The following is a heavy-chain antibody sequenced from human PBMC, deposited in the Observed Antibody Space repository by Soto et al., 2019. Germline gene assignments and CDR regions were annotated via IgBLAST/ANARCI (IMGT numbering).Heavy chain of an antibody. CDR2: IYYSGST. J-gene: IGHJ6*03. CDR1: GGSISSYY. Sequence: QVQLQESGPGLVKPSETLSLTCTVSGGSISSYYWSWIRQPPGKGLEWIGYIYYSGSTNYNPSLKSRVTISVDTSKNQFSLKLSSVTAADTAVYYCARGRRARITMVRGLEGIYYYMDVWGKGTTVTVSS. V-gene: IGHV4-59*01. CDR3: ARGRRARITMVRGLEGIYYYMDV. D-gene: IGHD3-10*01.